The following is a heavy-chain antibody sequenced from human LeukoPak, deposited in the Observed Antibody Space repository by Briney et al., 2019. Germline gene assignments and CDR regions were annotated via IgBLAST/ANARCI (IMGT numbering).Heavy chain of an antibody. CDR1: GYTFTSYD. D-gene: IGHD3-22*01. V-gene: IGHV1-8*01. Sequence: ASVKVSCKASGYTFTSYDINWVRQATGQGLEWMGWMNPNSGNTGYAQKFQGRVTMTRNTSISTAYMELSRPRSDDTAVFYCARGYYDSSDFEYFQHWGQGTLVTVSS. CDR3: ARGYYDSSDFEYFQH. CDR2: MNPNSGNT. J-gene: IGHJ1*01.